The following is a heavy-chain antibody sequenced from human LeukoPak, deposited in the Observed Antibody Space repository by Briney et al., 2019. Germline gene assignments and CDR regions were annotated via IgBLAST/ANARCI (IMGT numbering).Heavy chain of an antibody. CDR2: ISAYNGNT. V-gene: IGHV1-18*04. CDR3: ARVVSARTYYYYGMDV. Sequence: ASVKVSCKASGYTFTGYYMHWVRQAPGQGLEWMGWISAYNGNTNYAQKLQGRVTMTTDTSTSTAYMELRSLRSDDTAVYYCARVVSARTYYYYGMDVWGQGTTVTVSS. J-gene: IGHJ6*02. CDR1: GYTFTGYY. D-gene: IGHD2-8*01.